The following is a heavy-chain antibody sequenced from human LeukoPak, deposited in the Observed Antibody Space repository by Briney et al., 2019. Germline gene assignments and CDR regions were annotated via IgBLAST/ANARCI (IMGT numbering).Heavy chain of an antibody. CDR3: ARVGGDSSGYWGFDP. CDR1: GGSISSYY. Sequence: SETRSLTCTVSGGSISSYYWSWIRQPPGKGLEWIGYIYYSGSTNYNPSLKSRVTISVDTSKNQFSLKLSSVTAADTAVYYCARVGGDSSGYWGFDPWGQGTLVTVSS. V-gene: IGHV4-59*01. J-gene: IGHJ5*02. CDR2: IYYSGST. D-gene: IGHD3-22*01.